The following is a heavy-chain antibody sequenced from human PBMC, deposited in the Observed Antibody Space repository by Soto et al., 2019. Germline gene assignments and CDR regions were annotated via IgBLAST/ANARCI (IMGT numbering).Heavy chain of an antibody. CDR1: GGSISSYY. CDR2: ISYTGST. V-gene: IGHV4-59*08. Sequence: SETLSLTCTVSGGSISSYYWSWIRQPPGRGLEWIGFISYTGSTNYNPSLKSRVTISVDTSKNQFSLNLSSVTAADTAVYYCARLARDSSYYGFDYWGQGTLVTVSS. D-gene: IGHD3-22*01. J-gene: IGHJ4*02. CDR3: ARLARDSSYYGFDY.